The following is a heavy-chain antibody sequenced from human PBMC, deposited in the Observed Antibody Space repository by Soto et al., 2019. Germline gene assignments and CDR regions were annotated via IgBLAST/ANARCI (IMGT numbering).Heavy chain of an antibody. CDR2: ISSSSSYI. Sequence: LRLSWAASGFTFSSYSMNWVRQAPGKGLEWVSSISSSSSYIYYADSVKGRFTISRDNAKNSLYLQMNSLRAEDTAVYYCARDDSSGYYYRYNFDYWGQGTLVTVSS. CDR3: ARDDSSGYYYRYNFDY. D-gene: IGHD3-22*01. CDR1: GFTFSSYS. V-gene: IGHV3-21*01. J-gene: IGHJ4*02.